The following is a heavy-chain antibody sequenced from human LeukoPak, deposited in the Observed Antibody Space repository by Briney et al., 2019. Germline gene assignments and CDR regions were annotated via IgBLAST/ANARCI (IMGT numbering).Heavy chain of an antibody. D-gene: IGHD1-1*01. Sequence: GGSLRLSCAASGFTFSSYGMHWVRQTPGKGLEWMAIISYDGNHKNYEDSLKGRFTISRDNSKNTLYLQMNSLRPEDTAVYYCAKDGRWAPTGNWNDVGLFGYWGQGTLVTVSS. CDR1: GFTFSSYG. CDR3: AKDGRWAPTGNWNDVGLFGY. CDR2: ISYDGNHK. J-gene: IGHJ4*02. V-gene: IGHV3-30*18.